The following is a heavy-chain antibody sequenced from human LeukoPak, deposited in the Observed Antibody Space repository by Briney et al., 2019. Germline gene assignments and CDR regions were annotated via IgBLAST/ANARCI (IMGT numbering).Heavy chain of an antibody. CDR2: ISGSGHDI. J-gene: IGHJ5*01. D-gene: IGHD6-6*01. Sequence: GGSLRLSCAASGFTFSASYMTWVRQAPGKGVEWVAYISGSGHDINYSDSVKGRFTISRDTAKNSLYLQMSSLRVEDTAVYYCTRDPRHFDSCGQGTLVTVSS. CDR3: TRDPRHFDS. V-gene: IGHV3-11*04. CDR1: GFTFSASY.